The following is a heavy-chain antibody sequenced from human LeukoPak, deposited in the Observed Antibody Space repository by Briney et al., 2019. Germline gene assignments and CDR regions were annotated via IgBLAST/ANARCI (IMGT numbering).Heavy chain of an antibody. CDR3: ASRVTTSPFYYFDY. CDR1: GGSISSYY. CDR2: IYYSGST. D-gene: IGHD4-17*01. J-gene: IGHJ4*02. Sequence: SETLSLTCTVSGGSISSYYWSWIRQPPGKGLEWIGYIYYSGSTNYNPSLKSRVTISVDTSKNQFSLKLSSVTAADTAVYYCASRVTTSPFYYFDYWGQGTLVTVSS. V-gene: IGHV4-59*12.